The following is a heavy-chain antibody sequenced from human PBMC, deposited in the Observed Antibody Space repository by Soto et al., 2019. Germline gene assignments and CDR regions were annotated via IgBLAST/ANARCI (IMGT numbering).Heavy chain of an antibody. V-gene: IGHV4-30-4*01. CDR1: GGSISSCDYY. D-gene: IGHD4-17*01. CDR2: INYSGST. CDR3: ARAVFYGDYDTFDY. J-gene: IGHJ4*02. Sequence: QVQLQESGPGLVKPSQTLSLTCTVSGGSISSCDYYWSWIRQPPGKGREWIGYINYSGSTYYNPSLKSRVTISVDTSNNQFSLKLSSVTAADTAVYYCARAVFYGDYDTFDYWGQGTLVTVSS.